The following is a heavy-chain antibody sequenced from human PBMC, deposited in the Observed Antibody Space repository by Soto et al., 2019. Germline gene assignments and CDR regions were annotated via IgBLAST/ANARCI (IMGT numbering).Heavy chain of an antibody. CDR2: IIPIFGTA. V-gene: IGHV1-69*13. D-gene: IGHD6-13*01. Sequence: SVKVSCKASGGTFSSYAISWVRQAPGQGLEWMGGIIPIFGTANYAQKFQGRVTITADESTSTAYMELSSLRSEDTAVYYCARDRIAAPATYNWFDPWGQGTLVTVSS. CDR3: ARDRIAAPATYNWFDP. J-gene: IGHJ5*02. CDR1: GGTFSSYA.